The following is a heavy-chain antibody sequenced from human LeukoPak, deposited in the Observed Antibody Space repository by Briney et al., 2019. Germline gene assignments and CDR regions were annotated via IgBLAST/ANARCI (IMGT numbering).Heavy chain of an antibody. CDR1: GFTFSSYG. CDR3: AKDITMVRGDGWFDP. J-gene: IGHJ5*02. D-gene: IGHD3-10*01. V-gene: IGHV3-30*02. Sequence: GGSLRLSCAASGFTFSSYGMHWVRQAPGKGLEWVAFIRYDGSNKYYADSVKGRFTISRDNSKNTLYLQMNSLRAEDTAVYYCAKDITMVRGDGWFDPWGQGTLVTVSS. CDR2: IRYDGSNK.